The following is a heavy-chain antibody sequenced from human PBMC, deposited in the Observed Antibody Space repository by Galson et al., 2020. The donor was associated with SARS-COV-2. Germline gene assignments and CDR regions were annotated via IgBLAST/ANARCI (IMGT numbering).Heavy chain of an antibody. CDR1: GFNFSSYA. J-gene: IGHJ6*03. V-gene: IGHV3-23*01. Sequence: GESLKISCAASGFNFSSYAMSWVRQAPGKGLEWVSAISGSGGSTYYADSVKGRFTISRDNSKNTLYLQMNSLRAEDTAVYYCAKDRRPRGYCSSTSCIKSESGYYYYMDVWGKGTTVTVSS. CDR3: AKDRRPRGYCSSTSCIKSESGYYYYMDV. D-gene: IGHD2-2*01. CDR2: ISGSGGST.